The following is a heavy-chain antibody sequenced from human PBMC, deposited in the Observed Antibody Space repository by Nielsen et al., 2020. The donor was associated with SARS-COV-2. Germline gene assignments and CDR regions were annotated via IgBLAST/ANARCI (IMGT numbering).Heavy chain of an antibody. CDR1: GFIVSSKY. Sequence: GESLKISCAASGFIVSSKYMNWVRQAPGKGLEWVSVFYSGGTTLYADSVKGRFIISRDNSKNILYLEMNNLRVEDTAVYHCAKGADYGDYAGWFDPWGQGTLVTVSS. V-gene: IGHV3-53*01. CDR2: FYSGGTT. CDR3: AKGADYGDYAGWFDP. J-gene: IGHJ5*02. D-gene: IGHD4-17*01.